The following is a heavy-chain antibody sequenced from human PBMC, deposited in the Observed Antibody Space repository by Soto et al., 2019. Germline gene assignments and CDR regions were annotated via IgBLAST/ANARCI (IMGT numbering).Heavy chain of an antibody. J-gene: IGHJ6*03. CDR1: GFTFSSYA. V-gene: IGHV3-23*01. CDR2: ISGSGGGA. CDR3: AKRITFWGYYMDV. Sequence: EVQLLESGGGLVQPGGSLRLSCAASGFTFSSYAMSWVRQAPGKGLEWVSVISGSGGGAYYADSVKGRFTISRDSSKNTLYLQMNSLRAEDTAVYYCAKRITFWGYYMDVWGKGTTVTVSS. D-gene: IGHD3-16*01.